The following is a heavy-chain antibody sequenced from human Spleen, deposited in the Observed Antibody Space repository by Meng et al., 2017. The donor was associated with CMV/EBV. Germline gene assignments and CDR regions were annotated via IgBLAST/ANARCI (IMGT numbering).Heavy chain of an antibody. CDR1: GGTLSNFT. D-gene: IGHD2-2*01. CDR2: IIPTLKIV. CDR3: ARVHGVVPAANYYFDY. Sequence: GGTLSNFTIIWVRQAPGRGLEWMGRIIPTLKIVNHAQKFQGRVTFTADTSTNTAYMELRTLRSEDTAVYYCARVHGVVPAANYYFDYWGQGTLVTVSS. V-gene: IGHV1-69*02. J-gene: IGHJ4*02.